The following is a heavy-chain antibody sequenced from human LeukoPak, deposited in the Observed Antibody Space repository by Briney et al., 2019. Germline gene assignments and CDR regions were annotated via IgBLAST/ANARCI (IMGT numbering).Heavy chain of an antibody. CDR2: ISGSGGST. V-gene: IGHV3-23*01. J-gene: IGHJ4*02. CDR1: GFTFSSYA. CDR3: AKDRGSVAVAGIDY. Sequence: GSLRLSCAASGFTFSSYAMSWVRQAPGKGLEWVSAISGSGGSTYYADSVKGRFTISRDNSKNTLYLQMNSLRAEDTALYYCAKDRGSVAVAGIDYWGQGTLVTVSS. D-gene: IGHD6-19*01.